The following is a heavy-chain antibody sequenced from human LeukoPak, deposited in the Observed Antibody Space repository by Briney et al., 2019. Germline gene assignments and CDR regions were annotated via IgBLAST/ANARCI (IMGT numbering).Heavy chain of an antibody. J-gene: IGHJ1*01. D-gene: IGHD1-26*01. CDR3: ARATEYSGNFRGPEYFQH. V-gene: IGHV4-61*02. CDR2: IYTSGST. CDR1: GGSISSGSYY. Sequence: PSQTLSLTCTVSGGSISSGSYYWSWIRQPAGKGLEWIGRIYTSGSTNYNPSLNSRVTMSVDTSKNQFSLKLSSVTAADTAVYYCARATEYSGNFRGPEYFQHWGQGTLVTVSS.